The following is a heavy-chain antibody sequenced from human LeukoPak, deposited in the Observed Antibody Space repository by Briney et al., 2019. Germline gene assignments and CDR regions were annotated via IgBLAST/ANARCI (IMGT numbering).Heavy chain of an antibody. V-gene: IGHV3-21*01. CDR3: APGYCSSTSCFRLSY. CDR1: GFTFSSYS. J-gene: IGHJ4*02. D-gene: IGHD2-2*01. Sequence: GGSLRLSCAASGFTFSSYSMNWVRQAPGKGLEWVSSISSSSSYIYYADSVKGRFTISRDNAKNSLYLQMNSLRAEDTAVYYCAPGYCSSTSCFRLSYWGQGTLVTVSS. CDR2: ISSSSSYI.